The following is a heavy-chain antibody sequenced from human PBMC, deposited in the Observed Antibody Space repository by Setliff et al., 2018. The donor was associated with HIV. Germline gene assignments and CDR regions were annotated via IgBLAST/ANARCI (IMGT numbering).Heavy chain of an antibody. V-gene: IGHV4-38-2*01. D-gene: IGHD2-2*01. CDR3: ARHAAGPDGPFDY. CDR1: GYSMSSGYY. J-gene: IGHJ4*02. Sequence: SETLSLTCGVSGYSMSSGYYWGWIRQPPGKGLEWIGNVHHTGSTYYNPSLKSRVTISVDTSKNQFSLNLSSVIAADTAVYYCARHAAGPDGPFDYWGQGTLVTVSS. CDR2: VHHTGST.